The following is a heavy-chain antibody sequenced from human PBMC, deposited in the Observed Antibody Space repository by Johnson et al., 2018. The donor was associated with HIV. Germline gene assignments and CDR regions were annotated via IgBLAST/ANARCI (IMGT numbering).Heavy chain of an antibody. J-gene: IGHJ3*02. CDR3: ARDEMQRRYALTAFDI. D-gene: IGHD6-25*01. CDR2: IKQDGSEK. V-gene: IGHV3-7*05. CDR1: GFTFSLYW. Sequence: VQLVESGGGLVQPGGSLRLSCAASGFTFSLYWMTWVRQAPGKGLEWVANIKQDGSEKYYVDSVKGRFTISRDNAKNSVYLQMNGLRAEDTALYYCARDEMQRRYALTAFDIWGQGTMVTVSS.